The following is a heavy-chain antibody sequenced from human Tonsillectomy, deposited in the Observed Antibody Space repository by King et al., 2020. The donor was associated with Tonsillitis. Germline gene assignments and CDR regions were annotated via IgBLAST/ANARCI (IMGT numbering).Heavy chain of an antibody. CDR1: GFTFSDHY. Sequence: VQLVESGGGLVQPGGSLKLSCATSGFTFSDHYMDWVRQAPGKGLEWIGRARDKTNKYTTDYAASVRGRFTVSRDDSKKSLYLQMNSLKPADTAVYYCTRVPYGSSGYYNSYYFDLWGQGTLVIVSS. J-gene: IGHJ4*02. CDR3: TRVPYGSSGYYNSYYFDL. CDR2: ARDKTNKYTT. D-gene: IGHD3-22*01. V-gene: IGHV3-72*01.